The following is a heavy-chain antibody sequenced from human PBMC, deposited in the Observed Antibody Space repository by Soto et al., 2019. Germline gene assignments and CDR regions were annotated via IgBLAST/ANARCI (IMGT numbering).Heavy chain of an antibody. CDR1: GGSVNSNGYY. CDR2: IYYAGST. J-gene: IGHJ3*02. V-gene: IGHV4-31*03. Sequence: QVRLQESGPGLVKPSQTLSLTCTVSGGSVNSNGYYWSWIRQHPVKGLEFIGHIYYAGSTYFNPSLEIGNTISRDTSKNQFALELTSVTAADTAVYYCARIYDFWSGHGAFDIWGQVSMVTVSS. CDR3: ARIYDFWSGHGAFDI. D-gene: IGHD3-3*01.